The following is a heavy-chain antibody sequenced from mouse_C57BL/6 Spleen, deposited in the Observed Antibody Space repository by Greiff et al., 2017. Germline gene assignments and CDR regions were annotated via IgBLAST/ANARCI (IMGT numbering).Heavy chain of an antibody. D-gene: IGHD1-1*01. Sequence: QVHVKQSGPELVKPGASVKLSCKASGYTFTSYDINWVKQRPGQGLEWIGWIYPRDGSTKYNEKFKGKATLTVDTSSSTAYMELHSLTSEDSAVYFCARKDYGSLDYWGQGTTLTVSS. CDR2: IYPRDGST. V-gene: IGHV1-85*01. J-gene: IGHJ2*01. CDR3: ARKDYGSLDY. CDR1: GYTFTSYD.